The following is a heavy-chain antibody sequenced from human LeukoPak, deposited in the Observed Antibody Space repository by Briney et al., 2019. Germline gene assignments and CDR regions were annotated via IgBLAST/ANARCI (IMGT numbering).Heavy chain of an antibody. V-gene: IGHV3-23*01. CDR2: IIGRGGRT. CDR1: GFTFSDYA. D-gene: IGHD1-26*01. CDR3: AKYSGAYDS. J-gene: IGHJ5*01. Sequence: GGSLRLSCAASGFTFSDYAMSWVRQAPGKGLEWVSLIIGRGGRTYYADSVKGRFTISRDNSKNTMYLQMNSLTAEDMAVYYCAKYSGAYDSWGQETLGTVS.